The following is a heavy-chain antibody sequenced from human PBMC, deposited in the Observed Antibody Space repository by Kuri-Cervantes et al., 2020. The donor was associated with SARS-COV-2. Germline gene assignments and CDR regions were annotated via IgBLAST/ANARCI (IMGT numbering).Heavy chain of an antibody. V-gene: IGHV4-59*01. Sequence: SETLSLTCTVSGGSISSYYWSWIRQPAGRGLEWIGYIYYSGSTNYNPSLKSRVTISVDTSKNQFSLKLSSVTAADTAVYYCARGYSNEIYYYYMDVWGKGTTVTVSS. CDR1: GGSISSYY. J-gene: IGHJ6*03. D-gene: IGHD4-11*01. CDR3: ARGYSNEIYYYYMDV. CDR2: IYYSGST.